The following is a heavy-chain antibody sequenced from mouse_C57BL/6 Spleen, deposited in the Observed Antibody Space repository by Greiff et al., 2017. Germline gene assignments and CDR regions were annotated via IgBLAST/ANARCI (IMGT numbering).Heavy chain of an antibody. D-gene: IGHD2-1*01. V-gene: IGHV5-17*01. CDR2: ISSGSSTI. Sequence: EVQLVESGGGLVKPGGSLKLSCAASGFTFSDYGMHWVRQAPEKGLEWVAYISSGSSTIYYADTVKGRFTISRDNAKNTLFLQMTSRRSEDTAMYYCARNYYGNYGYFDVWGTGTTVTVSS. CDR1: GFTFSDYG. J-gene: IGHJ1*03. CDR3: ARNYYGNYGYFDV.